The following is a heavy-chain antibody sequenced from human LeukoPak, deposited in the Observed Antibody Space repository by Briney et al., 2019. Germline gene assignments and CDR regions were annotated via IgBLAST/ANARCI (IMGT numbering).Heavy chain of an antibody. CDR2: INPNSGGT. Sequence: ASVKVSCKASGYTFTGYYMHWVRQAPGQGLEWMGWINPNSGGTNYAQKFQGRVTMTRDTSISTAYMELSRLRSDDTAVYYCARADIVADYFDYWGQGTLVTVSS. J-gene: IGHJ4*02. D-gene: IGHD5-12*01. V-gene: IGHV1-2*02. CDR3: ARADIVADYFDY. CDR1: GYTFTGYY.